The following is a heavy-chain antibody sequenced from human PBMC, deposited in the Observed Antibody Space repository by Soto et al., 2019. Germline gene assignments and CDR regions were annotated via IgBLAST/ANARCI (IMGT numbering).Heavy chain of an antibody. CDR3: ARVSSPMGGDYDY. J-gene: IGHJ4*02. D-gene: IGHD4-17*01. Sequence: EVQLVESGGGLVKPGGSLRLSCAASGFTFSSYSMNWVRQAPGKGREWVSSISSSSSYIYYADSVKGRFTISRDNAKNSLYLQMNSLRAEDTAVYYCARVSSPMGGDYDYWGQGTLVTVSS. V-gene: IGHV3-21*01. CDR1: GFTFSSYS. CDR2: ISSSSSYI.